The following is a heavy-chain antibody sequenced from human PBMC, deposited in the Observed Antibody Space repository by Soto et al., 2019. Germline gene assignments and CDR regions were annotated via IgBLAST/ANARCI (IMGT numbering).Heavy chain of an antibody. V-gene: IGHV3-23*01. CDR3: AKGRWGPRISDFDY. CDR1: GFTFSSYA. Sequence: HPGGSLRLSCAASGFTFSSYAMSWVRQAPGKGLEWVSAISGSGGSTYYADSVKGRFTISRDSSKNTLYLQMNSLRAEDTAVYYCAKGRWGPRISDFDYWGQGTLVTVSS. J-gene: IGHJ4*02. CDR2: ISGSGGST. D-gene: IGHD1-26*01.